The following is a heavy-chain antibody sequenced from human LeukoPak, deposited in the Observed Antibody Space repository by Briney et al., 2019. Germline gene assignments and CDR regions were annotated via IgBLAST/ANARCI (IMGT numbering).Heavy chain of an antibody. D-gene: IGHD6-13*01. CDR1: GFTFSSYA. CDR2: ISYDGSNK. CDR3: ARNAYSSSWYVVYFQH. V-gene: IGHV3-30*04. Sequence: PGRSLRLSCAASGFTFSSYAMHWVRQAPGKGLEWVAVISYDGSNKDYADSVKGRFTISRDNAKNSLYLQMNSLRAEDTAIYYCARNAYSSSWYVVYFQHWGQGTLVTVSS. J-gene: IGHJ1*01.